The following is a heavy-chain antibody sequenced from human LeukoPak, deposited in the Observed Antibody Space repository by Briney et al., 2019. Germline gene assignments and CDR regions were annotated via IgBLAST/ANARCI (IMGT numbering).Heavy chain of an antibody. CDR1: GGSISSSS. CDR3: ARDPGWGEYYYDSSGYFSA. V-gene: IGHV3-48*01. D-gene: IGHD3-22*01. Sequence: ETLSLTCTVSGGSISSSSYYWGWIRQPPGKGLEWVSYISSSSSTIYYADSVKGRFTISRDNAKNSLYLQMNSLRAEDTAVYYCARDPGWGEYYYDSSGYFSAWGQGTLVTVSS. CDR2: ISSSSSTI. J-gene: IGHJ5*02.